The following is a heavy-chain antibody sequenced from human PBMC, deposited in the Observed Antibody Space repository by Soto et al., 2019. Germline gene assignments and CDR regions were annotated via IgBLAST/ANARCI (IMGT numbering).Heavy chain of an antibody. Sequence: QVQLLQSGGAVRKPGASVKVSCKTSGYTFGNYITTWVRQSPGQGLEWLGWIRAHNGNTVYAQHLQGRVTMATDTYTATAYMELRSLRSHDTAAYLCASVLKRKLAEGIYQYYGIDVCGQGTTVTVSS. V-gene: IGHV1-18*01. CDR2: IRAHNGNT. J-gene: IGHJ6*02. CDR1: GYTFGNYI. CDR3: ASVLKRKLAEGIYQYYGIDV. D-gene: IGHD2-2*02.